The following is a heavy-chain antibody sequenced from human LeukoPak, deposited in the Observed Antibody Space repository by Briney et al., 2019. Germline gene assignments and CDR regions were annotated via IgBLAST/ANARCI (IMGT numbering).Heavy chain of an antibody. CDR1: GGSFSGYY. J-gene: IGHJ6*03. CDR3: AGGSGRYDFWSGYRKYYYMDV. Sequence: SETLSLTCAVYGGSFSGYYWSWIRQPPGKGLEWIGEINHSGSTNYNPSLKSRVTISVDTSKNQFSLKLSSVTAADTAVYYCAGGSGRYDFWSGYRKYYYMDVWGKGTTVTVSS. CDR2: INHSGST. D-gene: IGHD3-3*01. V-gene: IGHV4-34*01.